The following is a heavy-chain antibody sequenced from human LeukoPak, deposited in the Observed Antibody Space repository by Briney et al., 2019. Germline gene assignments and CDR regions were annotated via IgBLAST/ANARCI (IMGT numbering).Heavy chain of an antibody. Sequence: PGGSLRLSCAASGFTFSSYGMSWVRQAPGKGLEWVSTISGSGDSTYYADSVKGRFTISRDNSKNTLYLQMDSLRAEDTAVYYCAKDRRAGSGWPWGYWGQGSLVTVS. CDR2: ISGSGDST. V-gene: IGHV3-23*01. CDR3: AKDRRAGSGWPWGY. CDR1: GFTFSSYG. D-gene: IGHD6-19*01. J-gene: IGHJ4*02.